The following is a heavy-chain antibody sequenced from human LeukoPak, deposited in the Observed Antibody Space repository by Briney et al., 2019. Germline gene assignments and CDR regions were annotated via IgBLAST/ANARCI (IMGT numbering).Heavy chain of an antibody. D-gene: IGHD2-15*01. Sequence: ASVKVSCQASGYTFTTYGIGWVRQAPGQGLEWMGWISAYNGNTNYAQKLQGRVTMTTDTSTGTAYMELRSLRSDDTALYYCAYCSGGNCYNICFDSWGQGTLVTVSS. CDR1: GYTFTTYG. CDR3: AYCSGGNCYNICFDS. CDR2: ISAYNGNT. V-gene: IGHV1-18*01. J-gene: IGHJ5*01.